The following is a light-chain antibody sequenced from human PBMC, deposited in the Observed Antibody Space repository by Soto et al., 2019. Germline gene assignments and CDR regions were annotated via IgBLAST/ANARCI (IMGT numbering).Light chain of an antibody. V-gene: IGLV2-14*01. CDR2: DVS. CDR3: SSYTSSSTPWV. J-gene: IGLJ1*01. Sequence: QSALTQPASVFGSPGQSITISCTGTSSDVGGYNYVSWYQQHPGKAPKLMIYDVSDRPSGVSNRFSGSKSGNTASLTISGLQAEDEADYYCSSYTSSSTPWVFGTGTKVTVL. CDR1: SSDVGGYNY.